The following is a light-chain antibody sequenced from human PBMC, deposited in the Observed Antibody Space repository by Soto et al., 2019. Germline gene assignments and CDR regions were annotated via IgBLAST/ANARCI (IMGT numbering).Light chain of an antibody. CDR3: QQYGSSPRT. V-gene: IGKV3-20*01. Sequence: EIVLTQSPGTLSLSPGERATLSCRASQSVSSSHLAWYQQKPGQAPRLLIYGASSRATGIPDRFSGSGSGTEFTLTISRLEPEDFAVYYCQQYGSSPRTFGQGTKLEIK. CDR2: GAS. CDR1: QSVSSSH. J-gene: IGKJ2*01.